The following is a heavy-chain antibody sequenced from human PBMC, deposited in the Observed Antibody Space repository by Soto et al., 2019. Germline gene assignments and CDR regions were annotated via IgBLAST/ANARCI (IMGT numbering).Heavy chain of an antibody. V-gene: IGHV3-15*01. CDR1: GFTFSNAW. D-gene: IGHD3-22*01. CDR3: TTDPVGYYDSRGAGY. J-gene: IGHJ4*02. CDR2: IKSKTDGGTT. Sequence: PGGSLRLSCAASGFTFSNAWMSWVRQAPGKGLEWVGRIKSKTDGGTTDYAAPVKGRFTISRDDSKNTLYLQMNSLKTEDTAVYYYTTDPVGYYDSRGAGYWGQGTLVTVSS.